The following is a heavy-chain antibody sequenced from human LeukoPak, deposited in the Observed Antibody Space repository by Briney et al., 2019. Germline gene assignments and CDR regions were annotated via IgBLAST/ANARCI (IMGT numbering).Heavy chain of an antibody. CDR3: ASKWYCGGDCYYQIDF. CDR2: ISGSGGST. J-gene: IGHJ4*02. CDR1: GFTFSSYA. D-gene: IGHD2-21*02. V-gene: IGHV3-23*01. Sequence: GGSLRLSCAASGFTFSSYAMSWVRQAPGKGLEWVSAISGSGGSTYYADSVKGRFTISRDNSKNTLYLQMNSLRTEDTAVYYCASKWYCGGDCYYQIDFWGQGTLVTVST.